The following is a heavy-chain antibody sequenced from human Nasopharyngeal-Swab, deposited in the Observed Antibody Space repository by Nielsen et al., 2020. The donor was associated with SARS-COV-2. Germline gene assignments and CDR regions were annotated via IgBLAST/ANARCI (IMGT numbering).Heavy chain of an antibody. J-gene: IGHJ4*02. CDR3: ANPQSGYWQFDY. CDR1: GFTFSNYA. D-gene: IGHD3-22*01. CDR2: ISGSGGST. Sequence: GESLKIPRAASGFTFSNYAMSWVRQAPGKGLEWVSAISGSGGSTYYADSVKGRFTISRDNSKNTLYLPMNSLRAEDTAVYYCANPQSGYWQFDYWGQGTLVTVSS. V-gene: IGHV3-23*01.